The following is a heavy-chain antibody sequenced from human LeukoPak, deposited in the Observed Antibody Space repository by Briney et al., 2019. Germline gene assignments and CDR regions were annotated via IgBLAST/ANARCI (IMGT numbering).Heavy chain of an antibody. CDR2: IYSGGST. CDR3: ARTPRNYYYYMDV. Sequence: GGSLRLSCAASGFTVSSNYMSWVRQAPGKGLEWVSVIYSGGSTYYADSVKGRFTIFRDNSKNTLYLQMNSLRAEDTAVYYCARTPRNYYYYMDVWGKGTTVTVSS. V-gene: IGHV3-53*01. J-gene: IGHJ6*03. CDR1: GFTVSSNY.